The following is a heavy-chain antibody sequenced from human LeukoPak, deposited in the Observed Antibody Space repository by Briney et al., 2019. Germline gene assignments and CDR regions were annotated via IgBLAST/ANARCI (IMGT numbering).Heavy chain of an antibody. CDR2: INHREST. CDR1: GGSFSGYY. CDR3: ARGPTTAYDSLTGYYYFDY. V-gene: IGHV4-34*01. Sequence: SETLSLTCAVYGGSFSGYYWTWIRQPLGKGLEWIGEINHRESTNYNPSIKSRVTISMDTSTYQFSLRLSSVTAADTAVYFCARGPTTAYDSLTGYYYFDYWGQGTLVTVSS. D-gene: IGHD3-9*01. J-gene: IGHJ4*02.